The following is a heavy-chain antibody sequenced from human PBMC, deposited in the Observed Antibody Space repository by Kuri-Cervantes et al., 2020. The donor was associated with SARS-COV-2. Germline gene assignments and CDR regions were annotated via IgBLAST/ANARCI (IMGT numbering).Heavy chain of an antibody. Sequence: SETLSLTCTVSGYSISSGYHWGWIRQPPGKGLEWIGSIYYNGSTFYSPSLMSRVTISVDTSKNQFSLELTSVTAADTAIYYCARVDWATPRGPFDMWGQGTLVTVSS. CDR1: GYSISSGYH. J-gene: IGHJ3*02. V-gene: IGHV4-38-2*02. CDR3: ARVDWATPRGPFDM. D-gene: IGHD3/OR15-3a*01. CDR2: IYYNGST.